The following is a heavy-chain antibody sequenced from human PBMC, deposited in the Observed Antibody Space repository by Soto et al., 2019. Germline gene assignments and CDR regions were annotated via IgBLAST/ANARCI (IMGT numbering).Heavy chain of an antibody. CDR2: IYYSGST. D-gene: IGHD2-2*01. J-gene: IGHJ6*02. CDR3: GRQPVHCSSTTCFGYYSVDV. V-gene: IGHV4-39*01. CDR1: GGSISSSSYS. Sequence: QLQLQESGPRLVKPSETLSLTCSVSGGSISSSSYSWGWISQPPGKGLEWIGTIYYSGSTPYTPSPGGRVPISADTPKIQLSLRLSSVTAAATAVYYCGRQPVHCSSTTCFGYYSVDVWGQGTTVTVS.